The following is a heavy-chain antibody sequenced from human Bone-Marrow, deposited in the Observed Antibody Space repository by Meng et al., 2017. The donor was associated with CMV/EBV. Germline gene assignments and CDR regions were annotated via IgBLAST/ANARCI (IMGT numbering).Heavy chain of an antibody. CDR1: GFTFSTYS. D-gene: IGHD1-1*01. J-gene: IGHJ6*02. V-gene: IGHV3-21*01. Sequence: GESLKISCAASGFTFSTYSMTWVRQAPGMGLEWVSSITSRGTYIYYADSLKGRFTISRDNAKNSLSLQMNSLRAEDTAVYYCARDHNWNYDPPSQFYGMDVWGQGTTVTVSS. CDR2: ITSRGTYI. CDR3: ARDHNWNYDPPSQFYGMDV.